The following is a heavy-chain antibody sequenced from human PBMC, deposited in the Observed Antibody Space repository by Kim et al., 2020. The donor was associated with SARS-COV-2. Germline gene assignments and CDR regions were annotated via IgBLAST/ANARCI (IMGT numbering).Heavy chain of an antibody. V-gene: IGHV4-39*01. D-gene: IGHD3-10*01. J-gene: IGHJ3*02. Sequence: SETLSLTCTVSGGSISSSSYYWGWIRQPPGKGLEWIGSINYSGNTYYNPSLKSRVTISVDTSKNQFSLKLNSVTAADTAVYYCARTPGSGRGDAFDIWGQGQWS. CDR2: INYSGNT. CDR1: GGSISSSSYY. CDR3: ARTPGSGRGDAFDI.